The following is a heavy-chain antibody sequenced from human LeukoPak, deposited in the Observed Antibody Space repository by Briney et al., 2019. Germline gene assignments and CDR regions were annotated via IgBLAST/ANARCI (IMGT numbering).Heavy chain of an antibody. CDR1: GGSFSGYY. J-gene: IGHJ4*02. CDR3: ASLRPSGYYFDY. V-gene: IGHV4-34*01. CDR2: INHSGST. Sequence: SETLSLTCAVYGGSFSGYYWSWIRQPPGKGLEWIGEINHSGSTNYNPSLKSRVTISVDTSKNQFSLKLSSVTAADTAVYCCASLRPSGYYFDYWGQGTLVTVSS. D-gene: IGHD5-12*01.